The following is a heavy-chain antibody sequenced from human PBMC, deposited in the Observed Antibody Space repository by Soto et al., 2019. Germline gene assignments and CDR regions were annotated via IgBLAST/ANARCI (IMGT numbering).Heavy chain of an antibody. V-gene: IGHV3-33*01. CDR2: IWYDGSNT. D-gene: IGHD3-3*01. CDR1: GFTFSTYG. J-gene: IGHJ4*02. CDR3: ASAPYDFWCGYYMDY. Sequence: QVQLVESGGGVVQPGRSLRLSCAASGFTFSTYGMHWVRQAPGKGLEWVAVIWYDGSNTYYADSVEGRFTISRDNSKNTLYLQMNSLRAEDTAVYYCASAPYDFWCGYYMDYWGQGTLVTVAS.